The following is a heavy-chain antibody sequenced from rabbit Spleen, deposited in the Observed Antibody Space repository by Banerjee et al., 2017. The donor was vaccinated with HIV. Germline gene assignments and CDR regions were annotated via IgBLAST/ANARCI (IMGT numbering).Heavy chain of an antibody. V-gene: IGHV1S40*01. CDR2: IYAGVSGTT. CDR3: VRDSGTSFSSYGMDL. Sequence: QSLEESGGDLVKPGASLTLTCTASGFSFSSSDYMCWVRQPPGKGPEWIACIYAGVSGTTYYATWAKGRFTISKTSSTTVTLQMTSLTAADTATYFCVRDSGTSFSSYGMDLWGQGTLVTVS. CDR1: GFSFSSSDY. J-gene: IGHJ6*01. D-gene: IGHD8-1*01.